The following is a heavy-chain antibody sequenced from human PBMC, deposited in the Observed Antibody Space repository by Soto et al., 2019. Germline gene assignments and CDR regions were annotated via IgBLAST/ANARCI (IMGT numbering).Heavy chain of an antibody. CDR1: GCSISSYF. CDR3: ARGALTTYFDY. V-gene: IGHV4-59*01. J-gene: IGHJ4*02. CDR2: FYYSGST. Sequence: PSETLSLTCPVSGCSISSYFWSWIRQPPGKGLEWIGYFYYSGSTNYNPSLKSRVTISLDTSKNQFSLKLSSVTAADTAVYYCARGALTTYFDYWGQGTLVTVSS.